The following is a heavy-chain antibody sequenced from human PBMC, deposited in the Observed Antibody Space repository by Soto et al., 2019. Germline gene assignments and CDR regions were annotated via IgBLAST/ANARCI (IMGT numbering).Heavy chain of an antibody. CDR2: IIPILGIA. CDR1: VGTFSSYT. CDR3: ARGRGYSGYDYGLYYYGMDV. J-gene: IGHJ6*02. D-gene: IGHD5-12*01. Sequence: ASVKVSCKASVGTFSSYTISWVRQAPGQGLEWMGRIIPILGIANYAQKFQGRVTITADKSTSTAYMELSSLRSEDTAVYYCARGRGYSGYDYGLYYYGMDVWGQGTTVTVSS. V-gene: IGHV1-69*02.